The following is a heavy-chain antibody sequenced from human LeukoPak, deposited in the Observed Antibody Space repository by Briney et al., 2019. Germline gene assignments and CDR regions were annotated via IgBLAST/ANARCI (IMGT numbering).Heavy chain of an antibody. CDR3: AKGIRFLEWSNYYYYGMDV. J-gene: IGHJ6*02. Sequence: PGRSLRLSCAASGFTFSSHGIHWVRQAPGKGLEWVAVISYDENNKYYADSVKGRFTISRDNSKNTLYLQMNSLRAEDTAVYYCAKGIRFLEWSNYYYYGMDVWGQGTTVTVSS. CDR2: ISYDENNK. CDR1: GFTFSSHG. D-gene: IGHD3-3*01. V-gene: IGHV3-30*18.